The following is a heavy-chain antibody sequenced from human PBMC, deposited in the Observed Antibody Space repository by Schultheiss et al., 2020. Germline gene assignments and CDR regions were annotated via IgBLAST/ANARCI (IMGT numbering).Heavy chain of an antibody. J-gene: IGHJ6*02. D-gene: IGHD6-13*01. V-gene: IGHV4-61*02. CDR2: IYTSGST. CDR3: ARELLYSSSWYPHYYYGMDV. CDR1: GGSISSGSYY. Sequence: SETLSLTCTVSGGSISSGSYYWSWIRQPAGKGLEWIGRIYTSGSTNYNPSLKSRVTISVDTSKNQFSLKLSSVTAADTAVYYCARELLYSSSWYPHYYYGMDVWGQGTTVTVSS.